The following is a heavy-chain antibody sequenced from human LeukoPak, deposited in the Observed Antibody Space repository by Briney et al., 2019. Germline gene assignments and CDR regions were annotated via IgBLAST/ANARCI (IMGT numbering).Heavy chain of an antibody. CDR3: AKDGGPGLAFDI. V-gene: IGHV3-23*01. J-gene: IGHJ3*02. D-gene: IGHD3-16*01. Sequence: PGGSLGLSCAASGFTFSSYAMSWVRQAPGKGLEWVSAISGSGGSTYYADSVKGRFTISRDNSKNTLYLQMNSLRAEDTAVYYCAKDGGPGLAFDIWGQGTMVTVSS. CDR2: ISGSGGST. CDR1: GFTFSSYA.